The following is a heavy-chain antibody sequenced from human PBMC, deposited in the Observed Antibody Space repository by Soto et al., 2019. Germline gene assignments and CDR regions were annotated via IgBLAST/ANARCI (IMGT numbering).Heavy chain of an antibody. CDR2: ISYDGSDK. Sequence: GGSLRLSCAASGFTFSSYGMHWVRQAPGKGLEWVAVISYDGSDKYYADSVKGRFTISRDNSKNTLYLQMNSLRAEDTAIYCCAKDAIPTFDFDSTGYFYDYWGHGSLVTVSS. CDR3: AKDAIPTFDFDSTGYFYDY. CDR1: GFTFSSYG. J-gene: IGHJ4*01. D-gene: IGHD3-22*01. V-gene: IGHV3-30*18.